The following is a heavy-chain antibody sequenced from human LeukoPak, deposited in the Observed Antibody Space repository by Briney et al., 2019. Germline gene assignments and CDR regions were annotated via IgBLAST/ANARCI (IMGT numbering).Heavy chain of an antibody. D-gene: IGHD6-19*01. CDR2: IYYSGTT. Sequence: SETLSLTCTVSGGSISSYYWSWIRQPPGKGLEWIGYIYYSGTTNYNPSLKSRVTISVDTSKNQFSLKLSSVTAADTAVYYCARELGGWQGVWGQGTLVTVSS. J-gene: IGHJ4*02. CDR1: GGSISSYY. V-gene: IGHV4-59*01. CDR3: ARELGGWQGV.